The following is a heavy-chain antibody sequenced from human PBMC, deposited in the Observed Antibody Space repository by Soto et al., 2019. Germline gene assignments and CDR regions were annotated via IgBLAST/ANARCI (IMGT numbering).Heavy chain of an antibody. CDR3: ARMTTVTTSYYFDY. D-gene: IGHD4-4*01. CDR2: INHSGST. J-gene: IGHJ4*02. V-gene: IGHV4-34*09. Sequence: SETLSLTCAVYGGSFSGYYWSWIRQPPGKGLEWIGEINHSGSTNYNPSLKSRVTISVDTSKNQFSLKLSSVTAADTAVYYCARMTTVTTSYYFDYWGQGTLVTVSS. CDR1: GGSFSGYY.